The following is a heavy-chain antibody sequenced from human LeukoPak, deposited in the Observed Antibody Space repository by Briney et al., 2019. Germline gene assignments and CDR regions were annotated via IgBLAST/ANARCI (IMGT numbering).Heavy chain of an antibody. CDR1: GFTLDDYA. J-gene: IGHJ3*02. CDR2: VSWNSAKI. CDR3: AKEIGVRLGTYDAFDI. Sequence: GGSLRLSCAASGFTLDDYAMHWVRQAPGKGLEWVSGVSWNSAKIAYADSVKGRFTISRDNAKNSLYLQMNSLRPEDTAFYYCAKEIGVRLGTYDAFDIWGRGTMVIVSS. D-gene: IGHD2-15*01. V-gene: IGHV3-9*01.